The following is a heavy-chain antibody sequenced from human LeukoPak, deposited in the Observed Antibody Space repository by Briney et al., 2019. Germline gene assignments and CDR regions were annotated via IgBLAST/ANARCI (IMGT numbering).Heavy chain of an antibody. J-gene: IGHJ6*03. CDR3: ARDKSSSGWYYMDV. Sequence: ASVKVSCKASGYTFTGYYMHWVRQAPGQGLEWMGWINPNSGGTNYAQKFQGRVTMTRDTSISTAYMELSRLRSDDTAVYYCARDKSSSGWYYMDVWGKGTTVTISS. V-gene: IGHV1-2*02. CDR1: GYTFTGYY. CDR2: INPNSGGT. D-gene: IGHD6-19*01.